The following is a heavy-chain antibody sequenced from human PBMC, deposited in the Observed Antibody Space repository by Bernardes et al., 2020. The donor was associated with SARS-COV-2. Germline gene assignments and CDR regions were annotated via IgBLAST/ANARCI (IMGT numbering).Heavy chain of an antibody. D-gene: IGHD5-12*01. V-gene: IGHV3-9*01. CDR3: AKLGSIVATMGSDY. CDR2: ISWNSGSI. CDR1: GFTFDDYA. J-gene: IGHJ4*02. Sequence: GGSLRLSCAASGFTFDDYAMHWVRQAPGKGLEWVSGISWNSGSIGYADSVKGRFTISRDNAKNSLYLQMNSLRAEDTALYYCAKLGSIVATMGSDYWGQGTLVTVSS.